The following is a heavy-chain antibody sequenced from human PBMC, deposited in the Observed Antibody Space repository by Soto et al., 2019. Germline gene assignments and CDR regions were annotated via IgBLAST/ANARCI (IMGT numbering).Heavy chain of an antibody. J-gene: IGHJ4*02. CDR3: ARDQTFIYSYGSFDY. CDR2: ISYDGSNK. V-gene: IGHV3-30-3*01. CDR1: GFTFSSYA. Sequence: GGSLRLSCAASGFTFSSYAMHWVRQAPGKGLEWVAVISYDGSNKYYADSVKGRFTISRDNSKNTLYLQMNSLRAEDTAVYYCARDQTFIYSYGSFDYWGQGTLVTVSS. D-gene: IGHD5-18*01.